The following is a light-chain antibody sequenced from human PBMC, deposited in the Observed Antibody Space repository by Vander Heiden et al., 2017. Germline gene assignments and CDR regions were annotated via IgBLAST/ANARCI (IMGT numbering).Light chain of an antibody. CDR3: QVWDTNSDLV. Sequence: SSVLTQPPSVCGAPGQTASITCGGYNIGGRAVHWYQLKPGQAPLMVVFDDSDRPSGIPERFSGSNSRNTATLTISRVEAGDEADYYCQVWDTNSDLVFGPGTKVSVL. CDR1: NIGGRA. V-gene: IGLV3-21*02. J-gene: IGLJ1*01. CDR2: DDS.